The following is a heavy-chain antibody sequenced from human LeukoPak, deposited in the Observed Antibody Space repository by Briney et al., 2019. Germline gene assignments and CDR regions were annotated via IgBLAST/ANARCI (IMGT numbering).Heavy chain of an antibody. Sequence: GESLKISCKGSGYSFTSYWIGWVRQMPGKGLEWMGIIYPGDSDTRYSPSFQGQVTMSADKSISTAYLQWSSLRASDTAMYYCGRSKYSTSWQYYFDYWGQGTLVTVSS. CDR2: IYPGDSDT. CDR1: GYSFTSYW. J-gene: IGHJ4*02. D-gene: IGHD6-13*01. V-gene: IGHV5-51*01. CDR3: GRSKYSTSWQYYFDY.